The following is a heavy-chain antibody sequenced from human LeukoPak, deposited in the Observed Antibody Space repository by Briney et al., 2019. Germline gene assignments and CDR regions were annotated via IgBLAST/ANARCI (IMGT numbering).Heavy chain of an antibody. J-gene: IGHJ4*02. D-gene: IGHD2-2*01. Sequence: SETLSLTCTVSGGSISSGGYYWSWIRQPPGKGLEWIGYTYHSGSTYYNPSLKSRVTISVDRSKNQFSLKLSSVTAADTAVYYCARRADIVVVPEYYFDYWGQGTLVTVSS. V-gene: IGHV4-30-2*01. CDR2: TYHSGST. CDR3: ARRADIVVVPEYYFDY. CDR1: GGSISSGGYY.